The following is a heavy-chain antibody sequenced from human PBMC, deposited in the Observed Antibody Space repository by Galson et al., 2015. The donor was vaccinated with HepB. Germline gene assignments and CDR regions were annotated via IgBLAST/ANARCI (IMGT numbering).Heavy chain of an antibody. CDR1: GFTFTRHW. CDR2: INEDGSEE. CDR3: AREPTADSR. J-gene: IGHJ4*02. V-gene: IGHV3-7*03. Sequence: SLRLSCAASGFTFTRHWMSWVRQAPGKGLEWVANINEDGSEENYMDSVKGRFTISRDNAKNSLYLQMNSLRAEDTAVYYCAREPTADSRWCQGTLVTVSS. D-gene: IGHD6-13*01.